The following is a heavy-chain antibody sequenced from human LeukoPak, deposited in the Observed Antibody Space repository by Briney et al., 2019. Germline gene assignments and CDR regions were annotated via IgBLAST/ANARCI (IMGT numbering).Heavy chain of an antibody. J-gene: IGHJ5*02. CDR3: ARALPHRRLMDTTMEQHWFDP. CDR2: ISAYNGNT. V-gene: IGHV1-18*01. D-gene: IGHD5-18*01. CDR1: GYTFTSYG. Sequence: ASVKVSCKASGYTFTSYGISWVRQAPGQGLEWMGWISAYNGNTNYAQKLQGRVTMTRDMSTSTVYMELSSLRSEDTAVYYCARALPHRRLMDTTMEQHWFDPWGQGTLVTVPS.